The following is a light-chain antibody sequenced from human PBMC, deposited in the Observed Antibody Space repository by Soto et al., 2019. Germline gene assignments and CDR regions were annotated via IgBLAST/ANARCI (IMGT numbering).Light chain of an antibody. CDR3: QSYDSSLRGRV. CDR1: SSNIGAGYD. CDR2: GNT. J-gene: IGLJ2*01. V-gene: IGLV1-40*01. Sequence: QSVLTQPPSVSGAPGQGVTISCTGSSSNIGAGYDVHWYQQLPGTAPKVLISGNTNRPSGVPDRFSGSKSGTSASLAITGLQVEDEADYYCQSYDSSLRGRVFGGGTKLTVL.